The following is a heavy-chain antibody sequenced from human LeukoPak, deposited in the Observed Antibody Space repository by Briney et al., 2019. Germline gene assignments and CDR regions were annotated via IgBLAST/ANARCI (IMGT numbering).Heavy chain of an antibody. CDR2: IYYSGST. J-gene: IGHJ4*02. Sequence: SETLSLTCTVSGGSTSSHYWSWIRQPPGKGLEWIGYIYYSGSTNYNPSLKSRVTISVDTSKNQFSLKLSSVTAADTAVYYCARAGMATIYYFDYWGQGTLVTVSS. CDR3: ARAGMATIYYFDY. CDR1: GGSTSSHY. V-gene: IGHV4-59*11. D-gene: IGHD5-24*01.